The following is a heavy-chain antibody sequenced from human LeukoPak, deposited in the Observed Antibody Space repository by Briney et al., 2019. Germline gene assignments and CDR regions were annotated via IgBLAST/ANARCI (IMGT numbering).Heavy chain of an antibody. CDR2: IFHGGSA. J-gene: IGHJ4*02. Sequence: PSETLSLTCTVSGYSISSGYYWGWIRQPPGKGLEWIGSIFHGGSAYYNPSLKSRVTISVDTSKNQFSLKLSSVTAADTAVYYCARDWFSGIAVAGTGGYWGQGTLVTVSS. D-gene: IGHD6-19*01. CDR3: ARDWFSGIAVAGTGGY. CDR1: GYSISSGYY. V-gene: IGHV4-38-2*02.